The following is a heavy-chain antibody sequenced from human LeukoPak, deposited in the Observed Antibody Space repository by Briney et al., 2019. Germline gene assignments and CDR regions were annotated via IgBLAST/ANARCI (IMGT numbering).Heavy chain of an antibody. CDR2: IKLDGSDR. CDR1: GFTFTNYW. V-gene: IGHV3-7*01. D-gene: IGHD1-26*01. CDR3: ARGGSYPDH. J-gene: IGHJ4*02. Sequence: GGSLRLSCAASGFTFTNYWMSWVRQAPGKGLEWVAHIKLDGSDRHYVDSVKGRFTISRDNAKNSLYLQMNSLRAEDTAVYYCARGGSYPDHWGQGTLVTVSS.